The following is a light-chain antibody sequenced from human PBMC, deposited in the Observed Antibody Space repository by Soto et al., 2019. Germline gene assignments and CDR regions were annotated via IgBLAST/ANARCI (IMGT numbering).Light chain of an antibody. Sequence: EIVLTQSPVTLSLSPGERATLSCRASQGVSSYLAWYQQKPGQAPRLLIYDASNRATGIPARFSGSGPGTDFTLSISSLEPEDFAVYYCQQRSNWLTFGGGTKVEIK. V-gene: IGKV3D-11*01. CDR3: QQRSNWLT. CDR1: QGVSSY. J-gene: IGKJ4*01. CDR2: DAS.